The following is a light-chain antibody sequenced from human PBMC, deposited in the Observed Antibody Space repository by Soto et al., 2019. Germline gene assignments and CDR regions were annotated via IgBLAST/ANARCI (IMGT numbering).Light chain of an antibody. CDR3: QQFNTYYT. Sequence: DIQMTQSPSTLSASVGDRVTITCRASQSISNYLAWYQQKPGKAPKLLIYDASALQSGAPSRFSGCGCGTAFTFTIIGMQPDDFATYYCQQFNTYYTFGPGTKVHIK. CDR2: DAS. CDR1: QSISNY. J-gene: IGKJ3*01. V-gene: IGKV1-5*01.